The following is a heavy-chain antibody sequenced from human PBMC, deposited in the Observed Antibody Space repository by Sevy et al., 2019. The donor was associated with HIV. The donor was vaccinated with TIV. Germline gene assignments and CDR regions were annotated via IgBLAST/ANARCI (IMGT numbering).Heavy chain of an antibody. CDR1: GFSFSNYA. D-gene: IGHD5-18*01. CDR2: IWNDGNDK. J-gene: IGHJ4*02. CDR3: ATEYNNGYDY. Sequence: GGSLRLSCVASGFSFSNYAMHWVRQAPGKGLEWVAVIWNDGNDKSYADSVKGRFTIHRDNAKNTLYLQMNSLRAEDTAIYYCATEYNNGYDYWGQGTMVTVSS. V-gene: IGHV3-33*01.